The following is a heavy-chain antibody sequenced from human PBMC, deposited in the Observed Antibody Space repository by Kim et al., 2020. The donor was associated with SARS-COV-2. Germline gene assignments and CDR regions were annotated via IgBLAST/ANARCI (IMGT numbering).Heavy chain of an antibody. J-gene: IGHJ5*02. CDR3: ARAENYGGYNWFDP. CDR1: GFTVSSNY. D-gene: IGHD4-17*01. Sequence: GGSLRLSCAASGFTVSSNYMSWVRQAPGKGLEWVSVIYSGGSTYYADSVKGRFTISRHNSKNTLYLQMNSLRAEDTAVYYCARAENYGGYNWFDPWGQGTLVTVSS. V-gene: IGHV3-53*04. CDR2: IYSGGST.